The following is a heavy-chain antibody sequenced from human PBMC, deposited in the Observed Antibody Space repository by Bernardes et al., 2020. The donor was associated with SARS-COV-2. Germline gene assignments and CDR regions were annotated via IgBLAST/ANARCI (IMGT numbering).Heavy chain of an antibody. CDR3: ARHAGVPATPLPDA. Sequence: SETLSLTCIVSGGSFSSSSYYWGWIRQSPGKGLEWIGSINYSGSTYYTPSLKSRLTISVDTSKNQFSLNLNSVTAADTAVYYCARHAGVPATPLPDAWGQGTLVTVSS. CDR1: GGSFSSSSYY. D-gene: IGHD3-10*01. J-gene: IGHJ5*02. CDR2: INYSGST. V-gene: IGHV4-39*01.